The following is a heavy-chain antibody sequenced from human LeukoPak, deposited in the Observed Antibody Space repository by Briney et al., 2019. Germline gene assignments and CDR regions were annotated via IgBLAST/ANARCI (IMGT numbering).Heavy chain of an antibody. CDR2: ISTNTGNP. J-gene: IGHJ4*02. D-gene: IGHD5-12*01. CDR1: GYTFTSYA. V-gene: IGHV7-4-1*02. CDR3: ARDPVGYSGYDYGGYDY. Sequence: ASVKVSCKASGYTFTSYAMNWVRQAPGQGLEWTGWISTNTGNPTYAQGFTGRFVFSLDTSVSTAYLQISSLKAEDTAVYYCARDPVGYSGYDYGGYDYWGQGTLVTVSS.